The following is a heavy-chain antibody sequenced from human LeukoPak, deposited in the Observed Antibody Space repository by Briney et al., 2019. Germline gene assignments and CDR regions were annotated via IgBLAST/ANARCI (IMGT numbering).Heavy chain of an antibody. V-gene: IGHV4-4*09. D-gene: IGHD6-6*01. Sequence: SETLSLTCTVSGGSISSYYWSWIRQPPGKGLEWIGYIYTSGSTNYNPSLKSLVTISVDTSKNQFSLKLSSVTAADTAVYYCARLYVSLNEYSRSSQKYYMDVWGKGTTVTVSS. CDR2: IYTSGST. J-gene: IGHJ6*03. CDR3: ARLYVSLNEYSRSSQKYYMDV. CDR1: GGSISSYY.